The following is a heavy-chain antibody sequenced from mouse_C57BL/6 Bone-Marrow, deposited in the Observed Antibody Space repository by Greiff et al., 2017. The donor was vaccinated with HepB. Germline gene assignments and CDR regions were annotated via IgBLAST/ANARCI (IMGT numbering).Heavy chain of an antibody. CDR3: ARGEDFHFDY. V-gene: IGHV5-16*01. J-gene: IGHJ2*01. CDR1: GFTFSDYY. Sequence: EVNLVESEGGLVQPGSSMKLSCTASGFTFSDYYMAWVRQVPEKGLEWVANINYDGSSTYYLDSLKSRFIISRDNAKNILYLQMSSLKSEDTATYYCARGEDFHFDYWGQGTTLTVSS. CDR2: INYDGSST.